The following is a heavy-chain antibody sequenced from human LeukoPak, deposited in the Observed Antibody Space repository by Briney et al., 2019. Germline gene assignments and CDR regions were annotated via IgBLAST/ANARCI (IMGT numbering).Heavy chain of an antibody. D-gene: IGHD3-16*01. V-gene: IGHV1-46*01. CDR1: GYTFTSYY. CDR3: VRGKDGGTYDY. J-gene: IGHJ4*01. Sequence: ASVKVSCKASGYTFTSYYVHWVRQAPGQGLEWLGTFKPNTRSAHPGLGFRDRVSMTGDMSTSTVFIELNSLRSEDTAVYYCVRGKDGGTYDYWGQGTLVTVST. CDR2: FKPNTRSA.